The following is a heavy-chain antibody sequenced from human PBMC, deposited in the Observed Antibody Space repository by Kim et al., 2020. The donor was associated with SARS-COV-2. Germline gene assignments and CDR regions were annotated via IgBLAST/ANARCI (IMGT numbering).Heavy chain of an antibody. V-gene: IGHV3-30-3*01. J-gene: IGHJ6*02. Sequence: GGSLRLSCAASGFTFSSYAMHWVRQAPGKGLEWVAVISYDGSNKYYADSVKGRFTISRDNSKNTLYVQMNSLRAEDTAVYYCARAPEPIVVVGTTSRFKYYYYGMDVWGQGTTVTVSS. CDR1: GFTFSSYA. CDR2: ISYDGSNK. CDR3: ARAPEPIVVVGTTSRFKYYYYGMDV. D-gene: IGHD2-15*01.